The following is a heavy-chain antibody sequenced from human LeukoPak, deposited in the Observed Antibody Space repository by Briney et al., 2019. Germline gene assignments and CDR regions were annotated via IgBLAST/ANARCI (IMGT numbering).Heavy chain of an antibody. CDR3: ASSEAVAVAFDI. CDR2: INHSGST. Sequence: PSETLSLTCTVSGGSISSSSYYWSWIRQPPGKGLEWIGEINHSGSTNYNPSLKSRVTISVDTSKNQISLKLSSVTAADTAVYYCASSEAVAVAFDIWGQGTMVTVSS. CDR1: GGSISSSSYY. J-gene: IGHJ3*02. D-gene: IGHD6-19*01. V-gene: IGHV4-39*07.